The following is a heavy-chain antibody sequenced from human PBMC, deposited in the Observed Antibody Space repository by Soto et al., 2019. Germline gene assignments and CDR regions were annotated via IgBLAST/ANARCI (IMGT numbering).Heavy chain of an antibody. D-gene: IGHD1-1*01. V-gene: IGHV3-23*01. J-gene: IGHJ4*02. CDR2: ISGSGATT. Sequence: GGSLRLSCAASGFIFSNYAMSWVRQSPGKGLEWVSAISGSGATTYYPDSVKGRFTISRDNSKNTLYLQMNSLRAEDTAVYYCTKGGIPRRYNIPKVDFDYWGQGSLVTVSS. CDR1: GFIFSNYA. CDR3: TKGGIPRRYNIPKVDFDY.